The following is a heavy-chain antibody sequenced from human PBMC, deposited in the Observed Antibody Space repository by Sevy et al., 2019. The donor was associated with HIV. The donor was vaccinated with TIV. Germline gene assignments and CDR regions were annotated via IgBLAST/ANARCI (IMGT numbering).Heavy chain of an antibody. CDR2: ISYRGAT. J-gene: IGHJ5*02. Sequence: SGTLSLTCSVSGGSIATFGSFWGWIRQPPGKGLEWIGDISYRGATNYNPSLKSRATISVDTSKSQLSLKLTSLTPADTAVYYCARIYDHWGQGVLVTVSS. V-gene: IGHV4-39*01. CDR1: GGSIATFGSF. CDR3: ARIYDH.